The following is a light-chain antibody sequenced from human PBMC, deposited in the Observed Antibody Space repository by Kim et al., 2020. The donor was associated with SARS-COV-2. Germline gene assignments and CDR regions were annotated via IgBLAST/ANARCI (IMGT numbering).Light chain of an antibody. CDR1: QGISSN. CDR2: GAS. CDR3: QQYENWPYT. V-gene: IGKV3-15*01. Sequence: CVSPGEGATLSCRASQGISSNLAWYQQKPGQAPRLLMSGASIRDTGIPARFGGSGSGTDFTLTISGLQSDDFALYYCQQYENWPYTFGQGTKLEIK. J-gene: IGKJ2*01.